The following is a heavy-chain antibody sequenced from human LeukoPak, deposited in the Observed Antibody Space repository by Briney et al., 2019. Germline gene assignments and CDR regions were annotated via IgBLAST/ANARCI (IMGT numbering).Heavy chain of an antibody. V-gene: IGHV4-39*01. CDR1: GGSISSSSYY. CDR2: IYYSGST. CDR3: ARPPSIGWGSHYYYYMDV. Sequence: PSETLSLTCTVSGGSISSSSYYWGWIRQPPGKGLEWIGSIYYSGSTYYNPSLKSRVTISVDTSKNQFSLKLSSVTAADTAVYYCARPPSIGWGSHYYYYMDVWGKGTTVTVSS. D-gene: IGHD7-27*01. J-gene: IGHJ6*03.